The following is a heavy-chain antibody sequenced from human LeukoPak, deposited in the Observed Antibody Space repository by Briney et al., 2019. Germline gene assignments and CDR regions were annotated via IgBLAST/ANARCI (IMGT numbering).Heavy chain of an antibody. Sequence: GGSLRLSCAASGFTFSSYSMNWVRQAPGKGLEWVSSISTSSSYIYYAHSVKGRFTISRDNAKNSLYLQMNSLRAEDTAMYYCAKDRSAPHMLWNAFDIWGQGTMVAVSS. CDR2: ISTSSSYI. J-gene: IGHJ3*02. D-gene: IGHD2-8*01. CDR3: AKDRSAPHMLWNAFDI. CDR1: GFTFSSYS. V-gene: IGHV3-21*01.